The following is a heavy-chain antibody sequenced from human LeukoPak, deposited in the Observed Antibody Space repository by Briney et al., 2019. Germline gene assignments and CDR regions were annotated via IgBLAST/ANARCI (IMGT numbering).Heavy chain of an antibody. Sequence: GGSLRLSCAASGFTFSSYSMNWVRQAPGKGLEWVSSISSSSSYIYYADSVKGRFTISRDNAKNSLYLQMNSLRAEDTAVYYCAKVSSSWSSPVDYWGQGTLVTVSS. J-gene: IGHJ4*02. CDR2: ISSSSSYI. V-gene: IGHV3-21*04. CDR1: GFTFSSYS. D-gene: IGHD6-13*01. CDR3: AKVSSSWSSPVDY.